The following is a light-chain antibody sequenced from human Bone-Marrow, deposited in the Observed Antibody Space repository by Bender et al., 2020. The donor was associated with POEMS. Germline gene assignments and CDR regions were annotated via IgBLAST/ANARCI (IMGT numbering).Light chain of an antibody. CDR1: GSNIGAGFD. CDR3: VAWDASLNGWV. J-gene: IGLJ3*02. V-gene: IGLV1-50*01. Sequence: QSVLTQPPSVSGAPGQRVTISCTGSGSNIGAGFDVHWYQHLPGTAPRLLIYTNNERPSGVPDRFSGSKSGTSASLAITGLQSDDEAIYFCVAWDASLNGWVFGGGTKLTVL. CDR2: TNN.